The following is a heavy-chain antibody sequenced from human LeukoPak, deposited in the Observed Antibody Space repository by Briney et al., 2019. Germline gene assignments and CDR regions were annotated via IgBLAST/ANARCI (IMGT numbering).Heavy chain of an antibody. D-gene: IGHD6-19*01. CDR2: FDPEDGET. V-gene: IGHV1-24*01. CDR3: ATGLIAVIAVAGTTRDDY. Sequence: WASVKVSCKVSGYTLTELSMHWVRQAPGKGLEWMGGFDPEDGETIYAQKFQGRVTMTEDTSTDTAYMELSSLSSEDTAVYYCATGLIAVIAVAGTTRDDYWGQGTLVTVSS. CDR1: GYTLTELS. J-gene: IGHJ4*02.